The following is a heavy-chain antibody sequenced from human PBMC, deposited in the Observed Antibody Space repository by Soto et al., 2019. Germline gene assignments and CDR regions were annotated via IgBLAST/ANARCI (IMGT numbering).Heavy chain of an antibody. V-gene: IGHV1-69*01. CDR1: GDTFKNCV. CDR2: IIPLFGKT. Sequence: QVQVVQSGVEVRRPGSSVKVSCKASGDTFKNCVISWVRQAPGQGLEWMGGIIPLFGKTDCAQRFQARLTITTDESTTTAYMELSRLRSEDTATYYCAAELGFGKLSVVWGQGTTVIVSS. CDR3: AAELGFGKLSVV. D-gene: IGHD3-10*01. J-gene: IGHJ6*02.